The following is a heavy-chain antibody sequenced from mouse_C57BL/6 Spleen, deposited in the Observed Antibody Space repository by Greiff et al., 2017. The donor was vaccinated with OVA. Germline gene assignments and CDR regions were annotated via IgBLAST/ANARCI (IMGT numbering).Heavy chain of an antibody. V-gene: IGHV1-69*01. CDR3: ARSGGLRRDAMDY. CDR1: GYTFTSYW. CDR2: IDPSDSYT. J-gene: IGHJ4*01. Sequence: QVQLKQPGAELVMPGASVKLSCKASGYTFTSYWMHWVKQRPGQGLEWIGEIDPSDSYTNSNQTFKGKSTLTVDKSSSTAYMQLSSLTSEDSAVYYCARSGGLRRDAMDYWGQGTSVTVSS. D-gene: IGHD2-4*01.